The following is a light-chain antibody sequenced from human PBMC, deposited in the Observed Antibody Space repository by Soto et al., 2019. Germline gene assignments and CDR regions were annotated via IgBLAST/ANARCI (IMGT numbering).Light chain of an antibody. CDR1: KRVRSY. Sequence: ELMLTQSPANLSVSEGDRAPLSRRGSKRVRSYLAWYQQNTGQAPRILIYDESNRATGIPDRLSGSGSGTDFNLTISRLEPEDFAVYYCQERSNSTITCGQGTRLEIK. J-gene: IGKJ5*01. V-gene: IGKV3-11*01. CDR3: QERSNSTIT. CDR2: DES.